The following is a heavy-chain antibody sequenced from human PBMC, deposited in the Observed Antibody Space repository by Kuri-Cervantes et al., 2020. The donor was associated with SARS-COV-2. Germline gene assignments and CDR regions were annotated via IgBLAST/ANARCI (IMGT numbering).Heavy chain of an antibody. CDR3: ARVLPEITIFGVVRTRAYYFDY. CDR2: IYTSGST. CDR1: GGSISSYY. V-gene: IGHV4-4*07. Sequence: GSLRLSCTVSGGSISSYYWSWIRQPAGKGLEWIGRIYTSGSTNYNPSLKSRVTMSVDTSKNQFSLKLSSVTAADTAVYYCARVLPEITIFGVVRTRAYYFDYWGQGTLVTVSS. D-gene: IGHD3-3*01. J-gene: IGHJ4*02.